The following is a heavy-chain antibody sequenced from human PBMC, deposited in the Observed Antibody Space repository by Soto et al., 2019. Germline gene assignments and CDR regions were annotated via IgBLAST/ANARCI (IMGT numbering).Heavy chain of an antibody. CDR2: IKEDGSEK. Sequence: AGGSLRLSCVVSGFTFSSYWMGWVRQTPGKXLQWVANIKEDGSEKYYVGSVKGRCTISRDNTENSLFLHLNSLTAEDTAVYYCVRAPRKSVEYCGGDCFRNYDSWGQGTLVTVSS. D-gene: IGHD2-21*02. CDR3: VRAPRKSVEYCGGDCFRNYDS. CDR1: GFTFSSYW. V-gene: IGHV3-7*03. J-gene: IGHJ4*02.